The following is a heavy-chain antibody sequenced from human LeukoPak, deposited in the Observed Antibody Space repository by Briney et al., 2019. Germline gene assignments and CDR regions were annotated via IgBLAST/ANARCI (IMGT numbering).Heavy chain of an antibody. CDR2: INPSGGST. J-gene: IGHJ5*02. V-gene: IGHV1-46*01. CDR1: GYTFTSYF. Sequence: ASVKVSCKASGYTFTSYFMHWVRQAPGQGLEWMGLINPSGGSTRYAQKFQGRVTMTRDMSTSTVYMELSSLRSEDTAAYYCARALPHRRLMDTTMEQHWFDPWGQGTLVTVSS. D-gene: IGHD5-18*01. CDR3: ARALPHRRLMDTTMEQHWFDP.